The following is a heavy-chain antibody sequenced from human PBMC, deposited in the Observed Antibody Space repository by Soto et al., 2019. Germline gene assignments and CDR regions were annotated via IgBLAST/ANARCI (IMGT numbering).Heavy chain of an antibody. CDR2: IYPGDSDT. Sequence: GESLKISCKGSGYSFTSYWIGWVRQMPGKGLEWMGIIYPGDSDTRYSPSFQGQVTISADKSISTAYLQWGSLKASDTAMYDCARRVYYYYYDSSGALIVDYFDYWGQGTLVTVSS. D-gene: IGHD3-22*01. CDR1: GYSFTSYW. V-gene: IGHV5-51*01. J-gene: IGHJ4*02. CDR3: ARRVYYYYYDSSGALIVDYFDY.